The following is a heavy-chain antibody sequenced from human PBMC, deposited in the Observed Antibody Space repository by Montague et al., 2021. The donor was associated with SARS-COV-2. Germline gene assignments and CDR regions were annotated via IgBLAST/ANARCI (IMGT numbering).Heavy chain of an antibody. D-gene: IGHD2-15*01. V-gene: IGHV4-59*08. CDR3: ARHYSATLPAVY. J-gene: IGHJ4*02. CDR2: ISDSGST. Sequence: SETLSLTCNVSGGSISSFYWSWFRQPPGKGLEWIGYISDSGSTNYNPSLTSRATMSVDTSKNQFSLKVNSVTAADTAVYYCARHYSATLPAVYWGQGTLVTVSS. CDR1: GGSISSFY.